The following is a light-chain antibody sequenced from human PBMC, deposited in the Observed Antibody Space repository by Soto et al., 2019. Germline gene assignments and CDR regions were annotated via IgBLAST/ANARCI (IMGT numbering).Light chain of an antibody. V-gene: IGKV1-33*01. J-gene: IGKJ2*01. CDR2: DAS. CDR3: QQYDNLPPYT. Sequence: DIQMTQSPSSLSASVGDRVTITCQASRDISVYLNWYQHKPGKSPKLLVFDASNLQTGVPSRFSGTGSGTHFTFTITSLQPEDVATYYCQQYDNLPPYTFGQGTKLEIK. CDR1: RDISVY.